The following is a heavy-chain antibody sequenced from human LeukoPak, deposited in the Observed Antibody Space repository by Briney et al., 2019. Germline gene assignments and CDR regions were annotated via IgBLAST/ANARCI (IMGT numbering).Heavy chain of an antibody. CDR3: ARDAGYSNGWDY. J-gene: IGHJ4*02. D-gene: IGHD6-19*01. Sequence: AETLSLTCTVSGGSISSSSYYWGWIRQPPGKGLEWIGSIYYSGSTHYNPSLKSRVIISVDTSKNQISLKASSVTAADTAVYFCARDAGYSNGWDYWGQGTLGTVSS. CDR2: IYYSGST. CDR1: GGSISSSSYY. V-gene: IGHV4-39*02.